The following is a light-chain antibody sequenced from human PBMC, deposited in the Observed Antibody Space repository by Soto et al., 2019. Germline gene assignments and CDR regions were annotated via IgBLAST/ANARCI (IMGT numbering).Light chain of an antibody. V-gene: IGKV1-33*01. Sequence: DIQITQSPSSVSSSVPERFTITCQASQDISNYLNWYQQKPGKAPKLLIYDASNLETGVPSRFSGSGSGTDFTFTISSLQPEDIATYYCQQYDNLPLTFGGGTKVDIK. J-gene: IGKJ4*01. CDR3: QQYDNLPLT. CDR1: QDISNY. CDR2: DAS.